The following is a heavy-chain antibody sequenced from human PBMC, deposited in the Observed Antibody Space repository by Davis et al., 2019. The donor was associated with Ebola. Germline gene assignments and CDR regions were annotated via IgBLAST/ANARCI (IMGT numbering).Heavy chain of an antibody. V-gene: IGHV3-30*14. CDR3: ARDRRGYSYGYAHYYGMDV. CDR1: GFTFSSYA. D-gene: IGHD5-18*01. Sequence: GESLKISCAASGFTFSSYAMHWVRQAPGKGLEWLAVISYDGSNKYYADSVKGRFTISRDNSKNTLYLQMNSLRAEDTAVYYCARDRRGYSYGYAHYYGMDVWGKGTTVTVSS. J-gene: IGHJ6*04. CDR2: ISYDGSNK.